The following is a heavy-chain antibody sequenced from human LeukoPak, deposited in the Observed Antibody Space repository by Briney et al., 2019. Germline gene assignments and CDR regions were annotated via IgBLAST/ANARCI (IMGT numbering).Heavy chain of an antibody. Sequence: GGSLILSCTASGFTFSDYWMHWVRQAPGKGLVWVSRINSDGSRTNYADCVKGRFTISRDNAENTVFLQMNSLRAEDAAVYYCARVITGSTYGQFDYWGQGALATVSS. V-gene: IGHV3-74*01. D-gene: IGHD5-18*01. CDR2: INSDGSRT. CDR3: ARVITGSTYGQFDY. CDR1: GFTFSDYW. J-gene: IGHJ4*02.